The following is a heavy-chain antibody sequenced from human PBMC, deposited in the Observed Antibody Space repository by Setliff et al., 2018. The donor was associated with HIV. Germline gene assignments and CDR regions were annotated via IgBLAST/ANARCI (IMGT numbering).Heavy chain of an antibody. J-gene: IGHJ4*02. V-gene: IGHV4-59*11. CDR2: LSPSGTT. D-gene: IGHD4-17*01. CDR3: ARDTALRGDYDGP. Sequence: NPSETLSLTCTVSGGSISSHYWSWIRQPPGKGLEWIGELSPSGTTRPNPSLQSRVIISLDTSKNQFSLKLTSVTAADTAVYYCARDTALRGDYDGPWGQGTLVTVSS. CDR1: GGSISSHY.